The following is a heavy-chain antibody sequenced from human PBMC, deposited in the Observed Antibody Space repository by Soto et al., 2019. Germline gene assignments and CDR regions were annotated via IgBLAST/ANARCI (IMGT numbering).Heavy chain of an antibody. CDR2: ITGSGGIT. D-gene: IGHD3-22*01. Sequence: GGFLRLSCLASGFTFSSYAMSWVRQAPGKGLEWVSGITGSGGITDYADSVKGQFTISRDNSRNTLYLQMNYLRVEDTAVYFCAKHTTFYFDRTGPGDYSDSWGRGSRCTTSS. J-gene: IGHJ4*02. CDR3: AKHTTFYFDRTGPGDYSDS. V-gene: IGHV3-23*01. CDR1: GFTFSSYA.